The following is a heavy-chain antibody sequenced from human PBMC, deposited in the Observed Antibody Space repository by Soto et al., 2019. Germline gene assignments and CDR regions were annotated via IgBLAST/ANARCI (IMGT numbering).Heavy chain of an antibody. V-gene: IGHV3-48*02. CDR1: GFTFGGYS. D-gene: IGHD1-26*01. Sequence: EVQLVESGGGLVQTGGSLRLSCAASGFTFGGYSMNWVRQAPGKGLEWISYISSLSSPRYYAESVEGRFIISRDNAKISVYRQMNGVRDEDTAVYFCVREDILGARSFDYWGKGPLFTVSS. CDR3: VREDILGARSFDY. CDR2: ISSLSSPR. J-gene: IGHJ4*02.